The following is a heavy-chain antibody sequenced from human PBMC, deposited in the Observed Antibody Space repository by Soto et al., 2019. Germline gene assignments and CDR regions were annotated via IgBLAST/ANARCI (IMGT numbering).Heavy chain of an antibody. V-gene: IGHV4-59*01. CDR3: ARVGGYSGYAAY. CDR1: GGSINNYY. J-gene: IGHJ4*02. CDR2: IFYTGTT. D-gene: IGHD3-22*01. Sequence: SETLSLTCRVSGGSINNYYWSWFRQPPGEGLEWIGYIFYTGTTTYNPSLNSRVTISTDASNNQVSLKLKSVTAADTAVYYCARVGGYSGYAAYWGQGALVTVSS.